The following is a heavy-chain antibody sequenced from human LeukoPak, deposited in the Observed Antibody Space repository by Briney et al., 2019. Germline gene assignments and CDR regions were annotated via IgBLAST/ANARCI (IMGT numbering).Heavy chain of an antibody. CDR2: ISSSSSYI. Sequence: PGGSLRLSCAASGFTFSSYSMNWVRQAPGKGLEWVSSISSSSSYIYYADSVKGRFTISRDNAKNSLYLQMNSLRAEDTAVYYCARARRDGYNTPPDYWGQGTLVTVPS. V-gene: IGHV3-21*01. J-gene: IGHJ4*02. CDR1: GFTFSSYS. D-gene: IGHD5-24*01. CDR3: ARARRDGYNTPPDY.